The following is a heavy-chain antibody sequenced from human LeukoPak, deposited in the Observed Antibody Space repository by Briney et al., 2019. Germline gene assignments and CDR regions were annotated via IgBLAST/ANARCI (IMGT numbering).Heavy chain of an antibody. J-gene: IGHJ5*02. CDR1: GYSISSGYY. CDR3: AGGYYYGSGSYYDNWFDP. V-gene: IGHV4-61*01. D-gene: IGHD3-10*01. CDR2: IYYSGST. Sequence: SETLSLTCTVSGYSISSGYYWGWIRPPPGKGLEWIGYIYYSGSTNYNPSLKSRVTISVDTSKNQFSLKLSSVTAADTAVYYCAGGYYYGSGSYYDNWFDPWGQGTLVTVSS.